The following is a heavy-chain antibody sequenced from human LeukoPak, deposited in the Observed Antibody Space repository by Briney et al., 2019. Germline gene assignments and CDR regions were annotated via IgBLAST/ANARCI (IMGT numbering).Heavy chain of an antibody. D-gene: IGHD3-10*01. Sequence: GGSLRLSCAASGFTFSSYWMSWVRQAPGKGLEWVSSISPNTNYIYYADSVKARFTISRDNAKNSLSLQMNSLRAEDTAMYYCASSKMIRGVIRDVFDMWGQGTMVTVSS. J-gene: IGHJ3*02. CDR3: ASSKMIRGVIRDVFDM. CDR2: ISPNTNYI. CDR1: GFTFSSYW. V-gene: IGHV3-21*01.